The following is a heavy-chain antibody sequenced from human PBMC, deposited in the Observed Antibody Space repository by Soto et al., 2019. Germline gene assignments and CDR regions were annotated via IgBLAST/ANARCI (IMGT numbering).Heavy chain of an antibody. CDR2: ISGSGGST. CDR3: AKDRGLVAATLGGDAFDI. J-gene: IGHJ3*02. Sequence: GGSLRLSCAASGFTFSSYAMSWVRQAPGKGLEWVSAISGSGGSTYYADSVKGRFTISRDNSKNTLYLQMNSLRAEDTAVYYCAKDRGLVAATLGGDAFDIWGQGTMVTVSS. CDR1: GFTFSSYA. D-gene: IGHD2-15*01. V-gene: IGHV3-23*01.